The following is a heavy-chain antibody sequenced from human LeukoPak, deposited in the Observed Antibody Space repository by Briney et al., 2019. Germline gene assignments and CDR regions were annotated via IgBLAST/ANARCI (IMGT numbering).Heavy chain of an antibody. Sequence: SETLSLTCTVSGGSISTYYWNWIRQPPGKGLEWIGYIFYSGITNYNPSLKSRVTISVDTSKKQFSLKLTSVTAADTAVYYCARDSGSYPHWFAPWGQGTLVTVSS. V-gene: IGHV4-59*01. CDR1: GGSISTYY. J-gene: IGHJ5*02. D-gene: IGHD1-26*01. CDR2: IFYSGIT. CDR3: ARDSGSYPHWFAP.